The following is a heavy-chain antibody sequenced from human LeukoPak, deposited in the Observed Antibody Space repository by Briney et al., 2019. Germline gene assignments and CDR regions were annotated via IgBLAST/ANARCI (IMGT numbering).Heavy chain of an antibody. D-gene: IGHD6-19*01. Sequence: PGGSLRLSCAASGFTFSSYAMSWVRQAPGKGLEWVSAISGSGGSTYYADSVKGRFTISRDNSKNTLYLQMNSLRAEDTAVYYCAKNPLGYSGGWYDDYWGQGTLVTVSS. CDR1: GFTFSSYA. CDR2: ISGSGGST. V-gene: IGHV3-23*01. J-gene: IGHJ4*02. CDR3: AKNPLGYSGGWYDDY.